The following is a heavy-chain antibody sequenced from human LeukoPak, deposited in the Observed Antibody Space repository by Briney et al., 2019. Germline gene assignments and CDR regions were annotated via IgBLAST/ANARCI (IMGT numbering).Heavy chain of an antibody. D-gene: IGHD3-16*01. Sequence: SETLSLTCTVSGGSISSSSYYWGWIRQPPGKGLEWIGSIYYSGSTYYNPSLKSRVTISVDTSKNQFSLKLSSVTAADTAVYYCARGGGMGYYYYYMDVWGKGTTVTISS. CDR1: GGSISSSSYY. J-gene: IGHJ6*03. V-gene: IGHV4-39*07. CDR2: IYYSGST. CDR3: ARGGGMGYYYYYMDV.